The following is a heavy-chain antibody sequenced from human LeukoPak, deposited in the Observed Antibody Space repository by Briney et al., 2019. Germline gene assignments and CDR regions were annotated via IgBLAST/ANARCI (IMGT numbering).Heavy chain of an antibody. CDR3: AREGYFGSGSYFP. CDR1: GGSISSGGFY. J-gene: IGHJ5*02. Sequence: SETLSLTCTVSGGSISSGGFYWSWIRQHPGKGLEWIGYIYYSGSTYYNPSLKSRVTISVDTSKNQFSLKLSSVTAADTAVYYCAREGYFGSGSYFPWGQGTLVTVSS. V-gene: IGHV4-31*03. CDR2: IYYSGST. D-gene: IGHD3-10*01.